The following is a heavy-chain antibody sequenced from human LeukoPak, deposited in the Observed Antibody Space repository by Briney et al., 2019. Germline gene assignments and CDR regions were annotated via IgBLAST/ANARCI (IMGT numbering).Heavy chain of an antibody. Sequence: SETLSLTCTVSGGSISSGDYYWSWIRQPPGKGLEWIGYIYYSGSTYYNPSLKSRVTISVDTSKNQFSLKLSSVTAADTAVYYCARGGHGKRGITMVRGVNDWFDPWGQGTLATVSS. V-gene: IGHV4-30-4*01. CDR2: IYYSGST. CDR1: GGSISSGDYY. D-gene: IGHD3-10*01. J-gene: IGHJ5*02. CDR3: ARGGHGKRGITMVRGVNDWFDP.